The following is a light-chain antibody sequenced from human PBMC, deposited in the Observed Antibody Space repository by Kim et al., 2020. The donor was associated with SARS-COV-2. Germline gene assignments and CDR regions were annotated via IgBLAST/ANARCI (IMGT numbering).Light chain of an antibody. CDR1: QSVSSK. Sequence: EIVMTQSPATLSVSPGEGATLSCRASQSVSSKLAWYQQKPGQPPRLLIYGASTRATGIPARFSGSGSGTEFTLTISSLQSEDFAVYYCHHYMYWPPAYTFGQGTKLEI. V-gene: IGKV3-15*01. CDR3: HHYMYWPPAYT. CDR2: GAS. J-gene: IGKJ2*01.